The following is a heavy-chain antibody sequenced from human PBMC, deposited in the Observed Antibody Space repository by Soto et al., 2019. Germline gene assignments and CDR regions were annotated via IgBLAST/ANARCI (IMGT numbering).Heavy chain of an antibody. V-gene: IGHV3-33*01. D-gene: IGHD1-1*01. CDR3: VRGDNWNDEASDY. CDR2: IWSDGNNR. Sequence: PGGSLRLSCAASGFMFSNHGMHWGRQAPCKGLEWVAVIWSDGNNRYYADSVKGRFTISRDNSKNTVYLQMNSLRAEDTAVYYCVRGDNWNDEASDYWGQGTLVTVSS. J-gene: IGHJ4*02. CDR1: GFMFSNHG.